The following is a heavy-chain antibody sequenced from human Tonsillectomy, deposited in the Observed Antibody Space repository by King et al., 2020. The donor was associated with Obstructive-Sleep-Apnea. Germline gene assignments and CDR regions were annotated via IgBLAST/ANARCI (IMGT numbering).Heavy chain of an antibody. CDR2: INPNGGST. CDR3: ARGCLVAASFDY. Sequence: VQLVQSGAEVKEPGASVKVSCKASGYTFTSYYMHWVRQAPGQGLEWMGMINPNGGSTRCAQNFQGRVTMTRDTSTGTVHMELSSLGSEDTAVYYCARGCLVAASFDYWGQGTLVTVSS. J-gene: IGHJ4*02. CDR1: GYTFTSYY. V-gene: IGHV1-46*01. D-gene: IGHD2-15*01.